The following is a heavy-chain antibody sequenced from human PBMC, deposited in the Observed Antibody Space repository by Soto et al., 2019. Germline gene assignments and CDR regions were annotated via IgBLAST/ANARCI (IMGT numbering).Heavy chain of an antibody. D-gene: IGHD6-6*01. CDR2: ISYDGSNK. Sequence: QVQLVESGGGVVQPGRSLRLSCAASGFTFSSYGMHWVRQAPGKGLEWVAVISYDGSNKYYADSVKGRFTISRDNSKNTLYLQMNSLRAEDTAVYYCAKVGPEYSSSVGGYWGQGTLVTVSS. J-gene: IGHJ4*02. CDR3: AKVGPEYSSSVGGY. V-gene: IGHV3-30*18. CDR1: GFTFSSYG.